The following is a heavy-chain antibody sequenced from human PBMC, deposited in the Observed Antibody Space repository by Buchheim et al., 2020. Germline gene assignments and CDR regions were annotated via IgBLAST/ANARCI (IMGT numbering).Heavy chain of an antibody. J-gene: IGHJ4*02. V-gene: IGHV2-70*17. CDR3: ARNSAYASGSPPDY. D-gene: IGHD3-10*01. Sequence: QVTLTESGPAVVKPTQTLTLTCVFSGFSLSARGMCVNWIRQPPGKALEWLARIDWDGVKVYSPSLQTRLTISKDTSRNQVVLTMTNMDPVDSGTYYCARNSAYASGSPPDYWGQGTL. CDR2: IDWDGVK. CDR1: GFSLSARGMC.